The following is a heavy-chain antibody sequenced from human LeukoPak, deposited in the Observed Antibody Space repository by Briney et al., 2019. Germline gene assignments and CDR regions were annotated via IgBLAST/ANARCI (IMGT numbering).Heavy chain of an antibody. V-gene: IGHV4-61*02. J-gene: IGHJ2*01. D-gene: IGHD3-16*02. CDR1: GGSISSGSYY. Sequence: SETLSLTCTVSGGSISSGSYYWSWIRQPAGKGLEWIGRIYTSGSTNYNPSLESRVTISVDTSKNQFSLKLISVTAADTAVYYCAKVKHYVWDIYRYWYFDLWGRGTLVTVSS. CDR3: AKVKHYVWDIYRYWYFDL. CDR2: IYTSGST.